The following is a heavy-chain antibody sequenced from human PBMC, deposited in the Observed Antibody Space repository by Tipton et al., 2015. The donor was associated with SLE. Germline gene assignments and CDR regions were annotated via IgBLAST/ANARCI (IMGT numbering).Heavy chain of an antibody. V-gene: IGHV4-4*07. CDR1: GGSISSYY. CDR3: ARTGYCSGGSCYFYFDY. D-gene: IGHD2-15*01. J-gene: IGHJ4*02. Sequence: TLSLTCTVSGGSISSYYWSWIRQPAGKGLEWIGRIYTSGSTNYNPSLKSRVTMSVDTSKNQFSLKLSSVTAADTAVYYCARTGYCSGGSCYFYFDYWGQGTLVTVSS. CDR2: IYTSGST.